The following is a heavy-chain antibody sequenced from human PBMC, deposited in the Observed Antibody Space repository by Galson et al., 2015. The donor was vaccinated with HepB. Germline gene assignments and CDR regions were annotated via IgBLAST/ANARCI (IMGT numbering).Heavy chain of an antibody. V-gene: IGHV3-33*01. J-gene: IGHJ4*02. CDR2: IWQDGSNK. D-gene: IGHD2-15*01. CDR1: GFAFGNYG. Sequence: SLRLSCAASGFAFGNYGMHWVRQAPGKGLEWMALIWQDGSNKHYADSLKGRFRISRDNAKNTLFLEADSLRAEDTAVYYCAREDATRTVAALEYWGQGVLVTVSS. CDR3: AREDATRTVAALEY.